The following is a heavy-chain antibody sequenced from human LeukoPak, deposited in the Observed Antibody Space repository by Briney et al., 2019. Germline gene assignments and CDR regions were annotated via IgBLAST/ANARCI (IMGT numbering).Heavy chain of an antibody. CDR1: GYTLSSYG. J-gene: IGHJ5*02. CDR2: ISAYNGNT. CDR3: ARDLKLLTRGCWFDP. Sequence: ASVKVSCKASGYTLSSYGMSWVRQAPGQGLEWMGWISAYNGNTNYAQKFQDRVTMTADTSTSTAYMELRSLRYDDTAIYYCARDLKLLTRGCWFDPWGQGTLVTVSS. V-gene: IGHV1-18*01. D-gene: IGHD2-15*01.